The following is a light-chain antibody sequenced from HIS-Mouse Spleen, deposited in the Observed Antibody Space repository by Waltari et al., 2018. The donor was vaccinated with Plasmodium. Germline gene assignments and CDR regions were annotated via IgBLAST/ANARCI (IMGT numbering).Light chain of an antibody. J-gene: IGLJ3*02. Sequence: SYELTQPPSVSVSPGQTARITCSGDALPKNYAYWYQQKSGQAPVLVIYEDSKRPSGNPARFSGSSSGTMATLTISGAQVEDEADYYCYSTDSSGNHRVFGGGTKLTVL. V-gene: IGLV3-10*01. CDR1: ALPKNY. CDR3: YSTDSSGNHRV. CDR2: EDS.